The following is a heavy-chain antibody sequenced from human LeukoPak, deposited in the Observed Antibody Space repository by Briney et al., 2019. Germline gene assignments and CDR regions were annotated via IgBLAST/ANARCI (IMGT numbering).Heavy chain of an antibody. V-gene: IGHV4-39*01. CDR3: ARGLN. CDR1: GDSISGSGYY. J-gene: IGHJ4*02. CDR2: IYYSGST. Sequence: SETLSLTCSVSGDSISGSGYYWGWIRQPPGKGLEWIGSIYYSGSTYYNPSLKSRVTISVDTSKNQFSLKLSSVTAADTALYYWARGLNWGQGTLVTVSS.